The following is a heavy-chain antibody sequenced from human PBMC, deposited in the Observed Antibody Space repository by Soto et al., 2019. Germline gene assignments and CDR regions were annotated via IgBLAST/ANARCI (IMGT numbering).Heavy chain of an antibody. CDR2: INAGNGNT. J-gene: IGHJ4*02. D-gene: IGHD6-19*01. CDR3: ARAVAVPADFDY. CDR1: GYTFTSYA. V-gene: IGHV1-3*05. Sequence: QVQLVQSGAEEKKPGASVKVSCKASGYTFTSYAMHWVRQAPGQRLEWMGWINAGNGNTKYSQKFQGRVTITRDTSASIAYMELSILRSEDTAVYYCARAVAVPADFDYWGQGTLVTVSS.